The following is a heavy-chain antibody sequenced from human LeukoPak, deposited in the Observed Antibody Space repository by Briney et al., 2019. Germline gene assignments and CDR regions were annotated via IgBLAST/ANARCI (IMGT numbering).Heavy chain of an antibody. CDR2: IKQDGSEK. J-gene: IGHJ4*02. V-gene: IGHV3-7*01. D-gene: IGHD3-3*02. Sequence: GGSLRLSCAASGFTFSSYWMSWVRQAPGKGLEWVANIKQDGSEKYYVDSVKGRFTISRDNAKNSLYLQMNSLRGEDTAVYYCARSRHFWSGYFDYWGQGTLVTVSS. CDR3: ARSRHFWSGYFDY. CDR1: GFTFSSYW.